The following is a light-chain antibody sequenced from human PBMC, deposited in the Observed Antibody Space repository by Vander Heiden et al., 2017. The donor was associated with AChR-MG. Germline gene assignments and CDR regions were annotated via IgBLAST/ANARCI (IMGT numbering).Light chain of an antibody. Sequence: EIVFTQFPGTLSFTPGESATLSCSSSQSVNCAYVPWYQQNPGQAPRFLVYDAAGRATGIPGGFGGSGSGTAFTRTISRLEPEDFAVYYYQRLGTFGQGTKVEIK. CDR2: DAA. V-gene: IGKV3-20*01. CDR1: QSVNCAY. J-gene: IGKJ1*01. CDR3: QRLGT.